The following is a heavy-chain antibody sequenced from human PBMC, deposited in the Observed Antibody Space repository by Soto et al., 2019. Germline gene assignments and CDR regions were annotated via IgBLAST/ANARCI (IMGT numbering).Heavy chain of an antibody. D-gene: IGHD6-19*01. CDR1: GYTFTSYD. V-gene: IGHV1-8*01. J-gene: IGHJ6*02. CDR2: MNPNSGNT. Sequence: QVQLVQSGAEVRKPGASVKVSCKASGYTFTSYDINWVRQATGQGLEWMGWMNPNSGNTGYAQKFQGRVTMTRNTSISTAYMELSSLRSEDTAVYYCARTRIAVAGYYYYGMDVWGQGTTVTVSS. CDR3: ARTRIAVAGYYYYGMDV.